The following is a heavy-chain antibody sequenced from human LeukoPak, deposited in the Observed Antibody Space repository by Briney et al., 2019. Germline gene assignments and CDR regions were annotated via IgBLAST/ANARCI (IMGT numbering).Heavy chain of an antibody. CDR1: GFTLSSYW. D-gene: IGHD6-6*01. CDR3: ARLPTGSSLHY. J-gene: IGHJ4*02. CDR2: INSDGSNT. Sequence: QPGGSLRLSCAASGFTLSSYWMHWVRQAPGKGLVWVSSINSDGSNTMYADSVKGRFTISRDNAKDTLYLQMNSLRAEDTAVYYCARLPTGSSLHYWGQGTLVTVSS. V-gene: IGHV3-74*03.